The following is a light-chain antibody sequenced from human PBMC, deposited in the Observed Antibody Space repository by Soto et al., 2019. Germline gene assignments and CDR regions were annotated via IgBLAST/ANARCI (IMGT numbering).Light chain of an antibody. CDR3: SSYTTSSPYV. CDR2: DVT. Sequence: QSVLTQPASVSGSPGQSITISCTGTSSDVGAYNYVSWYQQHPGKAPKLMIYDVTNRPSGVSNRFSGSKSGYTASLTISGLQAEDEADYYCSSYTTSSPYVFGTGTKLTVL. CDR1: SSDVGAYNY. J-gene: IGLJ1*01. V-gene: IGLV2-14*03.